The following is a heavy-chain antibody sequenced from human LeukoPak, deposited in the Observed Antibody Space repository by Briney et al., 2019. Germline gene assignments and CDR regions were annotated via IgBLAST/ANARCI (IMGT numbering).Heavy chain of an antibody. CDR1: GGSFSGYY. CDR2: INHSGST. CDR3: ARSADYSNSLEY. J-gene: IGHJ4*02. Sequence: PSETLSLTCAVYGGSFSGYYWSWIRQPPGKGLEWIGEINHSGSTNYNPSLKSRVTMSGDTSKNQFSLKVSSVTAADTAVYYCARSADYSNSLEYWGQGTLVTVSS. D-gene: IGHD4-11*01. V-gene: IGHV4-34*01.